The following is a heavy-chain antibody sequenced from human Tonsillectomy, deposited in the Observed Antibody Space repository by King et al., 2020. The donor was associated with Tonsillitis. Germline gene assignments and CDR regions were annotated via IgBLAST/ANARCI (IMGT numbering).Heavy chain of an antibody. CDR1: GFTFSSYG. V-gene: IGHV3-33*08. J-gene: IGHJ4*02. Sequence: VQLVESGGGVVQPGRSLRLSCAVSGFTFSSYGMHWVRQAPGKGLEWVALIWYDGSNKYYADSVKGRFTISRDNSKNTLYLKMNSLRAEDTAVYYCARSANFWGGPIDYWGQGTLVTVSS. CDR3: ARSANFWGGPIDY. CDR2: IWYDGSNK. D-gene: IGHD3-3*01.